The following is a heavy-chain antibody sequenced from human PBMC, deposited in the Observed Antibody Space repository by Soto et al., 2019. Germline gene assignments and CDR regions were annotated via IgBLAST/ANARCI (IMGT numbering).Heavy chain of an antibody. J-gene: IGHJ4*02. CDR1: GFTFSSYA. V-gene: IGHV3-30-3*01. CDR2: ISYDGSNK. D-gene: IGHD6-13*01. CDR3: AIDKRELAAAVLYFDY. Sequence: QVQLVESGGGVVQPGRSLRLSCAASGFTFSSYAMHWVRQAPGKGLEWVAVISYDGSNKYYADSVKGRFTISRDNSKNTLYLQMNSLRAEDTAVYYCAIDKRELAAAVLYFDYWGQGTLVTVSS.